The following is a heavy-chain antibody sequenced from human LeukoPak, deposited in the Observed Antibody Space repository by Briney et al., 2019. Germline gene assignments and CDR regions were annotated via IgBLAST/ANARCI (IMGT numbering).Heavy chain of an antibody. V-gene: IGHV1-18*01. Sequence: ASVKVSCKTSGYTFTSYGITWVRQAPGQGLEWMGWISAYNGNTNFAQKLQGRVTLTTDTSTSTVYMELRSLTSDDTAVYYCAMRKVDYYDSWGQGTLVTVSS. CDR1: GYTFTSYG. J-gene: IGHJ4*02. CDR3: AMRKVDYYDS. CDR2: ISAYNGNT.